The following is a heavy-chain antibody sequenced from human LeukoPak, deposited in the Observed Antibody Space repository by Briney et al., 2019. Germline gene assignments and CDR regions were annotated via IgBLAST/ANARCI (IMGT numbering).Heavy chain of an antibody. CDR1: GYTFTGYY. Sequence: ASVKVSCKASGYTFTGYYMHWVRQAPGQGLEWMGWINPNSGGTNYAQKFQGRVTMTRDTSISTAYMELSRLRSDDTAVYYCARDQSSSWYVPLYYYYYMDVWGKGTTVTVSS. CDR3: ARDQSSSWYVPLYYYYYMDV. J-gene: IGHJ6*03. D-gene: IGHD6-13*01. V-gene: IGHV1-2*02. CDR2: INPNSGGT.